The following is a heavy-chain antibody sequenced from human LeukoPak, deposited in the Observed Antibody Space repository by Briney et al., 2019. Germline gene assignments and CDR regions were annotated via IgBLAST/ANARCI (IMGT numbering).Heavy chain of an antibody. CDR1: GFTFSDYY. J-gene: IGHJ4*02. Sequence: NPGGSLRLSCAASGFTFSDYYISWVRQAPGKGLEWISYISRGGSTIYHADSVKGRFTISRDNAKNSLFLQMNTLRAEDTAVYYCATVGSGYSFDSWGQGTLVTVSS. CDR3: ATVGSGYSFDS. CDR2: ISRGGSTI. V-gene: IGHV3-11*04. D-gene: IGHD3-22*01.